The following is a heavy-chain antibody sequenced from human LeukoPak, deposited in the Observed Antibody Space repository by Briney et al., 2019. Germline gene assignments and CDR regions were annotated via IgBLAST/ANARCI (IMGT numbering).Heavy chain of an antibody. D-gene: IGHD6-6*01. Sequence: GGSLRLSCAASGFTFSSYSINWVRQPPGKGLEWVSYISSSSSTTYYADSVKGRFTISRDNAKNSLYLQMNSLRDEDTAVYYCARDVKKFERARIGYFDYWGQGTLVTVSS. CDR2: ISSSSSTT. CDR3: ARDVKKFERARIGYFDY. J-gene: IGHJ4*02. CDR1: GFTFSSYS. V-gene: IGHV3-48*02.